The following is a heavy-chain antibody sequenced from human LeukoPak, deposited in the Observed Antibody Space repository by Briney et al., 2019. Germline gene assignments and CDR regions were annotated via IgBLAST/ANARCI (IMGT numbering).Heavy chain of an antibody. CDR1: GGSISSYY. V-gene: IGHV4-59*08. J-gene: IGHJ3*02. Sequence: SETLSLTCTVSGGSISSYYWSWIRQPPGQGLEWIGYIFYSGSTNYNPSLKSRVTMSVDTSNKQFSLRLSSVTAANTALYYCGRLSTRFCSGGTCYTNGAVDIWGQGTRVTVSS. CDR3: GRLSTRFCSGGTCYTNGAVDI. CDR2: IFYSGST. D-gene: IGHD2-15*01.